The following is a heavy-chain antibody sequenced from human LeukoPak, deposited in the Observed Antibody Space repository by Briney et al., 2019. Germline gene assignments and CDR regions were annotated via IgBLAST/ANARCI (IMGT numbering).Heavy chain of an antibody. D-gene: IGHD5-24*01. CDR3: ARSFYNTGGWFDP. CDR1: GDSISRYY. CDR2: IFYSGST. J-gene: IGHJ5*02. Sequence: PSETLSLTCTVSGDSISRYYWSWIRQPPGKGLEWIGYIFYSGSTNYNPSLESRVTISVDTSKNQFSLKLSSVTDADTAMYYCARSFYNTGGWFDPWGQGTLVTVSS. V-gene: IGHV4-59*08.